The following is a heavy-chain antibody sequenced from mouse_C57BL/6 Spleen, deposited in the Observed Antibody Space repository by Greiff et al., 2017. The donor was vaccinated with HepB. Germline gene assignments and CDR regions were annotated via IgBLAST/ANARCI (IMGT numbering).Heavy chain of an antibody. Sequence: EVQLVESGGGLVQPKGSLKLSCAASGFSFNTYAMNWVRQAPGKGLEWVARIRSKSNNYATYYADSVKDRFTISRDDSESMLYLQMNNLKTEDTAMYYCVRHYYGSSWAMDYWGQGTSVTVSS. V-gene: IGHV10-1*01. D-gene: IGHD1-1*01. CDR2: IRSKSNNYAT. J-gene: IGHJ4*01. CDR3: VRHYYGSSWAMDY. CDR1: GFSFNTYA.